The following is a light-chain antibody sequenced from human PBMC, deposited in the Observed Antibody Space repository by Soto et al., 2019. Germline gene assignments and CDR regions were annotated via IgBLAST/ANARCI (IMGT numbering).Light chain of an antibody. J-gene: IGKJ1*01. CDR2: LGS. CDR3: MQALHTWT. V-gene: IGKV2-28*01. CDR1: QSLLHTNGYNY. Sequence: IVMTQSPLSLPVTPGEPASISCRSSQSLLHTNGYNYLDWYLQKPGQSPQLLIYLGSNRASGVPDRVSGSGSGTDFTLKISRVEAEDVGVYYCMQALHTWTFGQGTKLEIK.